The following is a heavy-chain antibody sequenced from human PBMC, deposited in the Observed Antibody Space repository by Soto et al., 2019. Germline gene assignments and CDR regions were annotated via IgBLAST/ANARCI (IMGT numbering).Heavy chain of an antibody. Sequence: QVQLVQSGAEVKKPGSSVKVSCKASGGTFSSYAISWVRQAPGHGLEWMGGIIPIFGTPNYAQKFQGRVTITADESTSTASMELSSLRSEDTAVYYCARGNYYDSSGYYPYYFDYWGQGTLVTVSS. CDR3: ARGNYYDSSGYYPYYFDY. CDR2: IIPIFGTP. D-gene: IGHD3-22*01. J-gene: IGHJ4*02. CDR1: GGTFSSYA. V-gene: IGHV1-69*01.